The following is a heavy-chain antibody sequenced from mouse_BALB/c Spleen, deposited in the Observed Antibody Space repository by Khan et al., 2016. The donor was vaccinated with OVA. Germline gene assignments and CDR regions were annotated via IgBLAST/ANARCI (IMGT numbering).Heavy chain of an antibody. CDR2: INPVIDGI. D-gene: IGHD4-1*01. Sequence: VQLQQSGPDLVKPGASVKMSCKASGYTFTNYVMHWVKQQPGLGLEWIGYINPVIDGIRNNAKFNGKATLTSDTSSSTAYLELSSLTSEDCAVSCCASEASNWDFSLAYWGQGTLVTVSA. J-gene: IGHJ3*01. CDR3: ASEASNWDFSLAY. V-gene: IGHV1S136*01. CDR1: GYTFTNYV.